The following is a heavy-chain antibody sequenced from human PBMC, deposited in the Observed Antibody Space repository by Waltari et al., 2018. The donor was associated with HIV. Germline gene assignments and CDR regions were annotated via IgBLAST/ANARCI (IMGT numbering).Heavy chain of an antibody. J-gene: IGHJ3*02. CDR2: IKSKRDGGTT. D-gene: IGHD5-12*01. V-gene: IGHV3-15*01. CDR3: TTGGYPTEAFDI. CDR1: KLSLENVW. Sequence: EVQVVESGGDLVKPGGSLRVSCASFKLSLENVWVTWVRQAPGKGLEWVGRIKSKRDGGTTDYAASVKGRFVISRDDSQNKLYLQMSGLKTEDTAVYYCTTGGYPTEAFDIWGQGTMVTVSS.